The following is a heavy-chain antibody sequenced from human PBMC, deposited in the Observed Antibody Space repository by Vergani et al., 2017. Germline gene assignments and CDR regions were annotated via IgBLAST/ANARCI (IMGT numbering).Heavy chain of an antibody. CDR3: ARDRVGAFLGAFDI. D-gene: IGHD1-26*01. J-gene: IGHJ3*02. Sequence: QVQLEESGPGLVKPSETLSLTCTVSGGSFNTYYWSWIRQSPGKGLEWIGYIYYSGSTYYNPSLKSRVTISVDTSKNQFSLKLSSVTAADTAVYYCARDRVGAFLGAFDIWDQGTMVTVSS. V-gene: IGHV4-59*12. CDR2: IYYSGST. CDR1: GGSFNTYY.